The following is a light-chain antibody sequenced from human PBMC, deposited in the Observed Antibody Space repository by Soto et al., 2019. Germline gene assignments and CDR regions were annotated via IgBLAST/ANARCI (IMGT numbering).Light chain of an antibody. V-gene: IGKV1-8*01. CDR1: QGISSY. Sequence: AIRMTQSPSSFSASTGDRVTITCRASQGISSYLAWYQQKPGKAPKLLIYAASTLQSGVPSRFSGSASGTDFTLTLSCLQSEDFATYYCQQYYSYPRTFGQGTKVEIK. CDR3: QQYYSYPRT. CDR2: AAS. J-gene: IGKJ1*01.